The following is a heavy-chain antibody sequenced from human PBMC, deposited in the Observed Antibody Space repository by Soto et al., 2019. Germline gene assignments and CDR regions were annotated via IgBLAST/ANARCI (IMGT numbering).Heavy chain of an antibody. V-gene: IGHV3-66*01. J-gene: IGHJ4*02. CDR1: GFSVSSSY. Sequence: GGSLRLSCAASGFSVSSSYMIWVRQAPGKGLEGVSVLYSDGRTKYADSVKGRFTISRDNSKNTLFLQMNSLRAEDTAVYYCARDSRIRLWGQGTLVTVSS. CDR2: LYSDGRT. CDR3: ARDSRIRL.